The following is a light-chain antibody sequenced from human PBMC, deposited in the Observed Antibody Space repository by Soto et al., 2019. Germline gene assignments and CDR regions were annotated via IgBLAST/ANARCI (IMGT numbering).Light chain of an antibody. CDR3: LQHITYPWT. CDR2: AAS. J-gene: IGKJ1*01. Sequence: DIQMTQSPSSLSASVGDRVTITCRASQAIRGDLGWYQQKPGKAPKRLIYAASSSQSGVPARFSGSGSGTEFTLTISSLQPEDFATYYCLQHITYPWTFGQGTKVEVK. CDR1: QAIRGD. V-gene: IGKV1-17*01.